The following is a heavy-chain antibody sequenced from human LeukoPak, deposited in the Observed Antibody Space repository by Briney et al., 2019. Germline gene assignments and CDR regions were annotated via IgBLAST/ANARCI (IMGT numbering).Heavy chain of an antibody. D-gene: IGHD1-26*01. CDR2: TSYGGGA. CDR3: ATAEWENFYFDY. J-gene: IGHJ4*02. Sequence: SRTLSLTCTVSGASVSRGGYYWSWIRQHPGKGLEWIGFTSYGGGAYYNPSLMSRITMSVDPSQNQFSLKMRDVTAADTAVYFCATAEWENFYFDYWGQGALVAVTS. V-gene: IGHV4-31*03. CDR1: GASVSRGGYY.